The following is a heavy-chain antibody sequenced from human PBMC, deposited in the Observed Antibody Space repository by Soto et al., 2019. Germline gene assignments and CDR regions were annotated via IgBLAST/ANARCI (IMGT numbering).Heavy chain of an antibody. CDR2: ISYDGSNK. D-gene: IGHD1-7*01. CDR3: VRDRWATGTKLVFDS. Sequence: GGSLRLSCAASGFTLSGYAMNWVRQAPGKGLEWVAVISYDGSNKKYADSVKGRFTISRDNSRNTLHLKMDSLRPEDTAMYYCVRDRWATGTKLVFDSWGQGTLVTVSS. J-gene: IGHJ4*02. CDR1: GFTLSGYA. V-gene: IGHV3-30-3*01.